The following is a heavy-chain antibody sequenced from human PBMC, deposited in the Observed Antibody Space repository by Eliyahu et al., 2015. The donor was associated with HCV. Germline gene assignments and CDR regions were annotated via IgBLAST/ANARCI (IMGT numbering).Heavy chain of an antibody. Sequence: QTQVVQSGPEVMKSGTSVKVSCKSSGFTFTSSAVQWVRQARGQRLEWIGWIVVGSGNTNYAQKFQERVTITRDMSTSTAYMELSSLRSDDTAVYYCAADRGRGNFAYWGQGTLVTVSS. CDR3: AADRGRGNFAY. CDR2: IVVGSGNT. J-gene: IGHJ4*02. CDR1: GFTFTSSA. D-gene: IGHD3-10*01. V-gene: IGHV1-58*01.